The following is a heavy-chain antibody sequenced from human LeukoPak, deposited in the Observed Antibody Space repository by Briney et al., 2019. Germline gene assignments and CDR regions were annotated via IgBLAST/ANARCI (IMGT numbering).Heavy chain of an antibody. V-gene: IGHV3-30*02. CDR1: GFTLSNYG. J-gene: IGHJ4*02. Sequence: GGSLRLSCAASGFTLSNYGLHWVRQAPGKGLECVSFIRNDGGYTFYAGSVRGRFTISRDNSKNTLYLQMNSLRAEDTAVYYCAKDKMSQLWFGEPFDYWGQGTLVTVSS. D-gene: IGHD3-10*01. CDR2: IRNDGGYT. CDR3: AKDKMSQLWFGEPFDY.